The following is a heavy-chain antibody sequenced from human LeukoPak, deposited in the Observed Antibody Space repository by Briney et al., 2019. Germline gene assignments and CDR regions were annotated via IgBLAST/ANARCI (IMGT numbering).Heavy chain of an antibody. CDR3: ARVYPGLQSGSYPNYYYYYGMDV. Sequence: ASVKVSCKASGYTFTGYYMHWVRQAPGQGLEWMGWINTNRDGTNYAQKFQGRVTMTRDTTISSAYMELSRLRSDDTAVYYCARVYPGLQSGSYPNYYYYYGMDVWGQGTTVTVSS. D-gene: IGHD1-26*01. J-gene: IGHJ6*02. V-gene: IGHV1-2*02. CDR2: INTNRDGT. CDR1: GYTFTGYY.